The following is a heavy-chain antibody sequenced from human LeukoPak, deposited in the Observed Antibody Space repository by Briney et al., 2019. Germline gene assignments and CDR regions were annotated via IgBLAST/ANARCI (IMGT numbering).Heavy chain of an antibody. Sequence: SETLSLTCTVSGGSISSGDYFWGWIRQHPGKGLEWIGYNYYSGSTYYNPSLKSRVTISVDTSKNQFSLMLNSVTAADTAMYYCARRGTGRWFDPWGQGTLVTVSS. V-gene: IGHV4-31*03. CDR1: GGSISSGDYF. D-gene: IGHD3-10*01. J-gene: IGHJ5*02. CDR2: NYYSGST. CDR3: ARRGTGRWFDP.